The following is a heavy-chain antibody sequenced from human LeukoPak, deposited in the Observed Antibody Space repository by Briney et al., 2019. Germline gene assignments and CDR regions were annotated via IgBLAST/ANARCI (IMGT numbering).Heavy chain of an antibody. J-gene: IGHJ4*02. CDR2: ISGSAATI. CDR3: ARDSSMLRGPLVIYYFDF. V-gene: IGHV3-23*01. D-gene: IGHD3-10*01. Sequence: GGSLRLSCAASGFTFSNYGMTWVRQAPGKGLEWVSSISGSAATISYADSVKGRFTISRDNSKNTLSLQMNSLRVEDTAVYYCARDSSMLRGPLVIYYFDFWGQGTLVTVSS. CDR1: GFTFSNYG.